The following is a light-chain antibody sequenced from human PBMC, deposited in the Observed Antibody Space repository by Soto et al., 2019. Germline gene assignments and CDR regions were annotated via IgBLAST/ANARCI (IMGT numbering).Light chain of an antibody. V-gene: IGLV2-14*01. CDR3: SSYTSASTLLYL. CDR2: GVT. CDR1: SSDVGGYNY. J-gene: IGLJ1*01. Sequence: QSALTQPASVSGSPGQSITISCTGTSSDVGGYNYVSWYQQHPGIAPKLLIYGVTNRPSGVSPRFSGSKSGNTASLTISGLQAEDAADYHGSSYTSASTLLYLFGTGTKLTVL.